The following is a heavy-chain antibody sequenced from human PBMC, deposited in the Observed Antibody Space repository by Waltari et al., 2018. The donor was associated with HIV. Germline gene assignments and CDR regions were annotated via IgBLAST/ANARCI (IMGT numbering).Heavy chain of an antibody. D-gene: IGHD3-10*02. J-gene: IGHJ4*02. CDR3: ASGVQGATLVPVDY. V-gene: IGHV4-39*01. CDR1: GGSISSSSYY. Sequence: QLQLQESGPGLVKPSETLSLTCTVSGGSISSSSYYWGWIRQPPGKGLEWIGSIYYSGSTYYNPSRKSRVTISVDTSKNQFSLKLSSVTAADTAVYYCASGVQGATLVPVDYWGQGTLVTVSS. CDR2: IYYSGST.